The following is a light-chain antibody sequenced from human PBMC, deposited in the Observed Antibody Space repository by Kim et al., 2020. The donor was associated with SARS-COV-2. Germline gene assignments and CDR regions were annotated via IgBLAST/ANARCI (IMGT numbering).Light chain of an antibody. J-gene: IGKJ4*01. CDR1: QSVSSY. V-gene: IGKV3-11*01. CDR3: QQRSNWPLT. Sequence: LAPGERATLSCRARQSVSSYLTWYQQKPGQAPRRLIYDASNRATGIPARFSGSGYGTDFTLTISSLEPEDFAVYYCQQRSNWPLTFGGGTKVEI. CDR2: DAS.